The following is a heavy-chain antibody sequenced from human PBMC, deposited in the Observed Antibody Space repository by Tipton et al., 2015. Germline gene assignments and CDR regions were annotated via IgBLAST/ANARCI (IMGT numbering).Heavy chain of an antibody. CDR1: GFTFSSYS. CDR2: ISSRGGTI. Sequence: SLRLSCAASGFTFSSYSINWVRQAPGKGLEWVSYISSRGGTIYYADSVKGRFTISRDNANNSLYLQMNSLRAEDTAVYYCATEGISGSWYGSFDNWGQGTLVTVSS. CDR3: ATEGISGSWYGSFDN. J-gene: IGHJ4*02. V-gene: IGHV3-48*01. D-gene: IGHD6-13*01.